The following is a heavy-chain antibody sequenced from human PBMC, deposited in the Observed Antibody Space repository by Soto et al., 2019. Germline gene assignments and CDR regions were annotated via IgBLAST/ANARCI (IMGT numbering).Heavy chain of an antibody. CDR1: GYTYPSYW. Sequence: EVQLVQSGAEVKKPGESLKISCKGFGYTYPSYWIGWVRQMPGKGLEWMGIIYPEDSDTRYSPSFQGQVTISADKSISTAYLQWSSLKASDHAMYYCARRILLWSVRDAFDIWGQGTMVTVSS. V-gene: IGHV5-51*03. D-gene: IGHD3-10*01. J-gene: IGHJ3*02. CDR3: ARRILLWSVRDAFDI. CDR2: IYPEDSDT.